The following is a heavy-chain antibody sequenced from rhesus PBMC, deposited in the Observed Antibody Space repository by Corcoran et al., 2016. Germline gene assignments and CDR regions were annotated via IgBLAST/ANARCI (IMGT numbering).Heavy chain of an antibody. CDR3: TSGVGPEYFEF. CDR2: ISNASSYI. V-gene: IGHV3S16*01. J-gene: IGHJ1*01. CDR1: GFTFSDYY. Sequence: EVQLVESGGGLVQPGGSLRLSCAASGFTFSDYYMSWVRQAPGKGLEWVSSISNASSYIDYADSVQGRFTISRDNAKNSLSLQMNSLKTEDTAVYYCTSGVGPEYFEFWGQGALVTVSS. D-gene: IGHD2-15*01.